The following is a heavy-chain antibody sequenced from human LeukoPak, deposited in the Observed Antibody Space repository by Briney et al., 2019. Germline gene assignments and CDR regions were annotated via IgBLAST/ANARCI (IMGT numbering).Heavy chain of an antibody. J-gene: IGHJ4*02. CDR3: ASGYCSGGSCYPVYLDY. Sequence: PGGSLRHSCAASGFTVSSNYMNWVRQAPGKGLEWVSIIYSGGSTYYTDSVKGRFTISRDNSKNTLYLQMNSLRAEDTAVYYCASGYCSGGSCYPVYLDYWGQGTLVTVSS. CDR1: GFTVSSNY. V-gene: IGHV3-66*02. CDR2: IYSGGST. D-gene: IGHD2-15*01.